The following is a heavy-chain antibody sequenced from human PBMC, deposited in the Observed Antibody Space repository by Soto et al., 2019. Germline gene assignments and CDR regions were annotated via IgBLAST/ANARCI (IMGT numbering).Heavy chain of an antibody. J-gene: IGHJ6*02. CDR3: ARERTKNYDILTGYFGQYYYGMDV. Sequence: ASVKVSCKASDYTFTSYDISWVRQAPGQGLEWMGWISSNSGSTKYAQKFQGWVTMTRDTSISTAYMELSRLKSDDTAVYYCARERTKNYDILTGYFGQYYYGMDVWGQGTTVTVSS. V-gene: IGHV1-2*04. D-gene: IGHD3-9*01. CDR1: DYTFTSYD. CDR2: ISSNSGST.